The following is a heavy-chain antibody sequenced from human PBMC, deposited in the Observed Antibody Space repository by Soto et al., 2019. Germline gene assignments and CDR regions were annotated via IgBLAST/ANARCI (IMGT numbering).Heavy chain of an antibody. CDR2: INPSGGST. Sequence: QVQLVQSGAEVKKPGASVKVSCKASGYTFTSYYMHWVRQAPGQGLEWMGIINPSGGSTSYAQKFKGRVTMTRDRSTSTVYMELSSMRSEDTAVYYCARADKVEGVGYWGQGTLVTVSS. D-gene: IGHD2-15*01. CDR3: ARADKVEGVGY. J-gene: IGHJ4*02. V-gene: IGHV1-46*01. CDR1: GYTFTSYY.